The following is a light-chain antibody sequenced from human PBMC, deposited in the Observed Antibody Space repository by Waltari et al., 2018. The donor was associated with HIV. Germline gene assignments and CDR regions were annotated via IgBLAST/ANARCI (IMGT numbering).Light chain of an antibody. CDR3: QKYGSSPQT. J-gene: IGKJ1*01. Sequence: EIVLTQSPDTLSLSPGERATLSCRASQSVSSSYLAWYQQNPGQAPRLLIYGASTRATGIPDRFSGSGSGTDFTLTISRLEPEDFAVYYCQKYGSSPQTFGQGTKVEIK. CDR1: QSVSSSY. V-gene: IGKV3-20*01. CDR2: GAS.